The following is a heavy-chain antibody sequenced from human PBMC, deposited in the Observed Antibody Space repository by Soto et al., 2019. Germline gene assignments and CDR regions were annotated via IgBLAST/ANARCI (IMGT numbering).Heavy chain of an antibody. D-gene: IGHD3-3*01. CDR3: ARSPTIFGVVIPNAFDI. V-gene: IGHV1-18*01. J-gene: IGHJ3*02. CDR2: ISAYNGNT. CDR1: GYTFTSYG. Sequence: ASVKVSCKASGYTFTSYGISWVRQAPGQGLEWMGWISAYNGNTNYAQKLQGRDTMTTDTSTSTAYMELRSLRSDDTAVYYCARSPTIFGVVIPNAFDIWGHGTMVTVSS.